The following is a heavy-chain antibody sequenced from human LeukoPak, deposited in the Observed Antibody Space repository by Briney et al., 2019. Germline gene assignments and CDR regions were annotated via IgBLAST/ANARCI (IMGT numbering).Heavy chain of an antibody. J-gene: IGHJ4*02. CDR2: INHSGST. D-gene: IGHD3-16*02. V-gene: IGHV4-34*01. CDR3: ASRGITFGGVIGD. Sequence: SETLSLTCAVYGGSFSGYYWSWIRQPPGKGLEWIGEINHSGSTNYNPSLKSRVTISVDTSKNQFSLKLSSVTAADTAVYYCASRGITFGGVIGDWGQGTLVTVSS. CDR1: GGSFSGYY.